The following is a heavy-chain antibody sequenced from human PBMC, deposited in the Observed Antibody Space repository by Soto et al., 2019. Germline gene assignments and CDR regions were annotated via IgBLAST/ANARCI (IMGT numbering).Heavy chain of an antibody. CDR1: AFSSHHLA. J-gene: IGHJ6*02. Sequence: PGGSLRLSCVVSAFSSHHLAIHWVRQGPGEGLEWVSGIHWNNGETGYADSVKGRFTIFKDNVKNSVYLQMNSLRTDDTAFYYCTEDILPGGADVWGQGTTVTVSS. CDR2: IHWNNGET. D-gene: IGHD3-16*01. CDR3: TEDILPGGADV. V-gene: IGHV3-9*02.